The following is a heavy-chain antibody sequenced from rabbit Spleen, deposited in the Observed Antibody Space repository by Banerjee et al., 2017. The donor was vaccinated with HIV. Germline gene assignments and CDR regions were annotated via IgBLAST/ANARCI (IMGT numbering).Heavy chain of an antibody. CDR3: VRDTWDFNV. D-gene: IGHD3-1*01. Sequence: QLEESGGGLVKPEGSLTLTCKASGFSFSDRDVMCWVRQAPGKGLEWIGYIDPVFGSTYYASWVNGRFAISSHNAQNTLYLQLNSLTAADTATYFCVRDTWDFNVWGQGTLVTVS. CDR2: IDPVFGST. V-gene: IGHV1S7*01. J-gene: IGHJ4*01. CDR1: GFSFSDRDV.